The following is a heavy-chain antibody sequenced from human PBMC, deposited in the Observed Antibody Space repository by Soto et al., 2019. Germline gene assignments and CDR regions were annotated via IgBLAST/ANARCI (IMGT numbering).Heavy chain of an antibody. J-gene: IGHJ5*02. Sequence: GGSLRLSCAPSGFTLSDYYMSWIRQAPGKGLEWVSYISSSGSTIYYADSVKGRFTISRDNAKNSLYLQMNSLRAEDTAVYYCARDYRPPWFVPWGQGTLVTVSS. CDR1: GFTLSDYY. V-gene: IGHV3-11*01. CDR3: ARDYRPPWFVP. D-gene: IGHD3-16*02. CDR2: ISSSGSTI.